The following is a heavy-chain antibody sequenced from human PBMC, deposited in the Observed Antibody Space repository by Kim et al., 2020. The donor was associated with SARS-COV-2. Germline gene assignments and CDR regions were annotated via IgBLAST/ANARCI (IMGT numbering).Heavy chain of an antibody. CDR1: GFTFSSYS. V-gene: IGHV3-21*01. CDR2: ISSSSSYI. D-gene: IGHD4-4*01. J-gene: IGHJ6*03. CDR3: ARTTVRDYYYYYMDV. Sequence: GGSLRLSCAASGFTFSSYSMNWVRQALGKGLEWVSSISSSSSYIYYADSVKGRFTISRDNAKNSLYLQMNSLRAEDTAVYYCARTTVRDYYYYYMDVWGKGTTVTVSS.